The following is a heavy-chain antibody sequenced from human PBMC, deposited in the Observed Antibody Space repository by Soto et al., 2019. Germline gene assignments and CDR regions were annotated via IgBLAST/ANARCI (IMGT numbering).Heavy chain of an antibody. J-gene: IGHJ4*02. CDR3: ARKNSSPREFGF. Sequence: GSGPTLVNPTQTLTLTCTFSGFSLSTSGMCVSWIRQPPGKALEWLARIDWDDDKYYSTSLKTRLTISKDTSKNQVVLTMTNMDPFDTATYYRARKNSSPREFGFWGQGNLGTRPS. D-gene: IGHD6-13*01. CDR1: GFSLSTSGMC. V-gene: IGHV2-70*11. CDR2: IDWDDDK.